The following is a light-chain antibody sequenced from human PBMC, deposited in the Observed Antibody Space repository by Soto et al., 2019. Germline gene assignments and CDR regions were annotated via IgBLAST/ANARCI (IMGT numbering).Light chain of an antibody. CDR1: QSISSW. V-gene: IGKV1-5*03. Sequence: DIQMTQSPSTLSASVGDRVTTTCRASQSISSWLAWYQHKPGKAPKLLIYKASTLESGVPSRFSGSGYGTEFTLTISSLQPDDFAIYYCQQYDSESRTFGQGTKVEIK. J-gene: IGKJ1*01. CDR3: QQYDSESRT. CDR2: KAS.